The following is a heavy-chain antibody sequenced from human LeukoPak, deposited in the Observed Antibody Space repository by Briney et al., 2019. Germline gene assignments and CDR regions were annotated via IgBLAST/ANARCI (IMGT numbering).Heavy chain of an antibody. Sequence: GGSLRLSCATSGFTFSNYAMSCVRQAPGKGLERVSTISGIGASTYYADSVKGRFTISRDNSKNTLYLQTNSLRADDTAVYYCVPGHQELVPFYFDYWGQGTLVTVSS. CDR1: GFTFSNYA. J-gene: IGHJ4*02. CDR3: VPGHQELVPFYFDY. V-gene: IGHV3-23*01. CDR2: ISGIGAST. D-gene: IGHD2-8*02.